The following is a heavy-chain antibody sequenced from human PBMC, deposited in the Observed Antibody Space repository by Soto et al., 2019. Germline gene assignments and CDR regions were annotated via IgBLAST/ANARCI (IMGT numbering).Heavy chain of an antibody. CDR2: IYPGDSDT. Sequence: PGESLKISCKSSGYSFTSYWIAWVRQMPGKGLEWMGIIYPGDSDTRYSPSFQGQVTISADKSINTAYLQWSSLKASDTAMYYCAREGPSLLYSSGWYGVDPWGQGTLVTVSS. J-gene: IGHJ5*02. V-gene: IGHV5-51*01. D-gene: IGHD6-19*01. CDR1: GYSFTSYW. CDR3: AREGPSLLYSSGWYGVDP.